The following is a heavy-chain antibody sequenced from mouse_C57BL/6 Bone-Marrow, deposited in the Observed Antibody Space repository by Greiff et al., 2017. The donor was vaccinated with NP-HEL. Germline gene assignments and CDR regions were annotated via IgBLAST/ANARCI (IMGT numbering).Heavy chain of an antibody. CDR1: GYTFTSYW. J-gene: IGHJ2*01. V-gene: IGHV1-69*01. D-gene: IGHD3-2*02. CDR3: ARDSSGPYFDY. Sequence: QVQLQQPGAELVMPGASVKLSCKASGYTFTSYWMHWVKQRPGQGLEWIGEIDPSDSYTNYNQKFKGKSTLTVDKSSSTACMQLSSLTSEDSAVYYCARDSSGPYFDYWGQGTTLTVSS. CDR2: IDPSDSYT.